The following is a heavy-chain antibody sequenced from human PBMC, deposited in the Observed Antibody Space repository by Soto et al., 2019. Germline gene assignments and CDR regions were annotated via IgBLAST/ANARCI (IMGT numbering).Heavy chain of an antibody. CDR3: ARGQGAAAGHSNFDY. D-gene: IGHD6-13*01. Sequence: SVTLPLTCAVSGGSISGTTYSWSWIRQPPGKGLEWIGYIYDSGNTYYNPSLKSQFSISVDRSKNQFSLKLSSVTAADTAVYYCARGQGAAAGHSNFDYWGQGALVTVSS. J-gene: IGHJ4*02. V-gene: IGHV4-30-2*01. CDR2: IYDSGNT. CDR1: GGSISGTTYS.